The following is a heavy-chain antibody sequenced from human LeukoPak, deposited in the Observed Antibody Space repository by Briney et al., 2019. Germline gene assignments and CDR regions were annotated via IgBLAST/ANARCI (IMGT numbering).Heavy chain of an antibody. CDR2: IYYSGST. D-gene: IGHD6-13*01. Sequence: SETLSLTCTVSGGSISSSSYYWGWIRQPPGKGLEWIGYIYYSGSTYYNPSLKSRVTISVDTSKNQFSLKLSSVTAADTAVYYCARYRSSSWYEDYYYGMDVWGQGTTVTVSS. J-gene: IGHJ6*02. CDR1: GGSISSSSYY. V-gene: IGHV4-31*03. CDR3: ARYRSSSWYEDYYYGMDV.